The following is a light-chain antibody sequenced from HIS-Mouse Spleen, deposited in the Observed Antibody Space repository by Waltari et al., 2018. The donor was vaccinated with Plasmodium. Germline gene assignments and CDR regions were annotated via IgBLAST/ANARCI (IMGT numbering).Light chain of an antibody. J-gene: IGKJ3*01. Sequence: EIVMPQSPATLSVSPVEIATLSCRASQSVSSNLAGYQQKPGQAPRLLIYGASTRATGIPARFSGSGSGTECTLTISSLQSEDFAVYYCQQYNNWSFTFGPGTKVDIK. CDR3: QQYNNWSFT. CDR2: GAS. V-gene: IGKV3-15*01. CDR1: QSVSSN.